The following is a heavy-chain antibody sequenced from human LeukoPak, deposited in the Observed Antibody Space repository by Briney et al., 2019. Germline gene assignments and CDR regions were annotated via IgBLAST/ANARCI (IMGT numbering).Heavy chain of an antibody. Sequence: PGGSLRLSCAASGFTFSSYAMSWVRQAPGKGLEWVSAISGSGGSTYYADSVKGRFTISRDNSKNTLYLQMNSLRAEDTAVYYCAKVLYSDSSSYDFDYWGQGTLVTVSS. CDR1: GFTFSSYA. V-gene: IGHV3-23*01. J-gene: IGHJ4*02. CDR2: ISGSGGST. D-gene: IGHD6-6*01. CDR3: AKVLYSDSSSYDFDY.